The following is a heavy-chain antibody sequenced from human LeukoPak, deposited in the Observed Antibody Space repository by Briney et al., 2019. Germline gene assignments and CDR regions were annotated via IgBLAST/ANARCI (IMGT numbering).Heavy chain of an antibody. CDR3: ARAGEGDYFDY. J-gene: IGHJ4*02. D-gene: IGHD1-14*01. CDR2: ISYDGSNK. CDR1: GFTFSSYA. V-gene: IGHV3-30-3*01. Sequence: GGSLRLSCAASGFTFSSYAMHWVRQAPGKGLEWVAVISYDGSNKYCADSVKGRFTISRDNSKNTLYLQMNSLRAEDTAVYYCARAGEGDYFDYWGQGTLVTVSS.